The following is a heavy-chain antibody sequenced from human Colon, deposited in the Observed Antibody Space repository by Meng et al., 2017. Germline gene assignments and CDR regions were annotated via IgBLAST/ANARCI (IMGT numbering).Heavy chain of an antibody. CDR3: ARDSAIVGAKYYFDD. J-gene: IGHJ4*02. Sequence: ASVKVSCKASGYTFTNNGISWVRQAPGQGLEWMGWISAYNGDTHYAQNLQGRVTMTTDTSTNTAYMEPRSLRSDDTAVYYCARDSAIVGAKYYFDDWGQGTLVTVSS. CDR1: GYTFTNNG. V-gene: IGHV1-18*01. D-gene: IGHD1-26*01. CDR2: ISAYNGDT.